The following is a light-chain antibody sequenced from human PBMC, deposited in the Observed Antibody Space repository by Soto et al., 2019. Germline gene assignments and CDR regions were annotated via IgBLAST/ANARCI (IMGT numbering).Light chain of an antibody. V-gene: IGLV2-8*01. CDR2: EVS. CDR3: SSYAGSDTVV. J-gene: IGLJ1*01. CDR1: SSDIGDTHY. Sequence: QSVLTQPPSASGSPGQTVTVSCTGTSSDIGDTHYVSWYQQHPGKAPKLMVYEVSKRPSGVPDRFSGSKSGNTASLTVSGLLAEDVGDYYCSSYAGSDTVVFGSGTKVTVL.